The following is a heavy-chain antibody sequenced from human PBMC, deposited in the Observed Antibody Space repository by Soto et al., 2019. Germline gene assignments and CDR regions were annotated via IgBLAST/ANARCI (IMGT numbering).Heavy chain of an antibody. Sequence: ALRLSCAASVFTCDDYAMHWVRQAPGKGLEWVSGISWNSGSIGYADSVKGRFAISRDNAKDSLYLQMNSLRAEDTALYYCAKVLGGYDWSRDAFDIWGQGTMVTVSS. V-gene: IGHV3-9*01. J-gene: IGHJ3*02. CDR1: VFTCDDYA. CDR3: AKVLGGYDWSRDAFDI. CDR2: ISWNSGSI. D-gene: IGHD5-12*01.